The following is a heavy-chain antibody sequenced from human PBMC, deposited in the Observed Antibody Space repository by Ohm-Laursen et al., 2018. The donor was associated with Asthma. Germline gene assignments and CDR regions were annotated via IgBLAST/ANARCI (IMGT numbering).Heavy chain of an antibody. CDR2: ISGSSRYI. Sequence: SLRLSCAASGFTFSSYTMTWVRQAPGKGLEWVSSISGSSRYIYYTDSVKDRFTISRDNAKRSLYLQMNSLRAEDTAVYYRARDRVDIVTTTMNFYYGMDVWGQGTTVTVSS. D-gene: IGHD5-12*01. CDR1: GFTFSSYT. J-gene: IGHJ6*02. V-gene: IGHV3-21*01. CDR3: ARDRVDIVTTTMNFYYGMDV.